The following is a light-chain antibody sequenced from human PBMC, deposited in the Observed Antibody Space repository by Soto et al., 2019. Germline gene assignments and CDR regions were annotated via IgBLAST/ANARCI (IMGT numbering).Light chain of an antibody. CDR2: DVS. Sequence: QSVLTQPASVSGSPGQSITISCPGTSSDVGGYNYVSWYQQHPGKAPKLMIYDVSDRPSGVSNRFSGSKSGNTASLTISGLQAEDEADYYCSSYTSGFYVFGTGTKV. V-gene: IGLV2-14*01. CDR1: SSDVGGYNY. CDR3: SSYTSGFYV. J-gene: IGLJ1*01.